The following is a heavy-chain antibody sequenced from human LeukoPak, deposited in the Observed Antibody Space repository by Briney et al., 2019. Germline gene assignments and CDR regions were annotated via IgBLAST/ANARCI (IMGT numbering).Heavy chain of an antibody. CDR2: ISGRGGNT. Sequence: GGSLRLSCAASGFTFTNYAMNWVRQAPGKGLEWVSGISGRGGNTYYADSVKGRFTISRDNSKNTLYLQMNSLRAEDTAVYYCAKAGYSSSWYSSFDYWGQGTLVTVSS. J-gene: IGHJ4*02. CDR1: GFTFTNYA. D-gene: IGHD6-13*01. CDR3: AKAGYSSSWYSSFDY. V-gene: IGHV3-23*01.